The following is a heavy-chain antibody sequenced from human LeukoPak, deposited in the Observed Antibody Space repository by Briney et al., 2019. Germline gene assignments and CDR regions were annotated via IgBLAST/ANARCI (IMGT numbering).Heavy chain of an antibody. V-gene: IGHV4-4*07. Sequence: SETLSLTCTVSGGSISSYYWSWIRQPAGKGLEWIGRIYTSGSTNYNPSLKSRVTMSVDASKNQFSLKLSSVTAADTAVYHCARGISSSWYRHNWFDPWGQGTLVTVSS. J-gene: IGHJ5*02. CDR3: ARGISSSWYRHNWFDP. CDR2: IYTSGST. D-gene: IGHD6-13*01. CDR1: GGSISSYY.